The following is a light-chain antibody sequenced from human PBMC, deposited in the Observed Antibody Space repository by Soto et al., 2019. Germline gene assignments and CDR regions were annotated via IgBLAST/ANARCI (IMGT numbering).Light chain of an antibody. CDR2: WAS. CDR3: QQYYSSPFT. V-gene: IGKV4-1*01. CDR1: QSFLYSSDNKNY. Sequence: DIVMTQSPDSLAVSLGERATINCKSSQSFLYSSDNKNYLAWYQQKPGQPPKLLIYWASTRESGVPDRFRGSGSGTDFTLTISSLQAEDVAVYYCQQYYSSPFTFGPGTKVDI. J-gene: IGKJ3*01.